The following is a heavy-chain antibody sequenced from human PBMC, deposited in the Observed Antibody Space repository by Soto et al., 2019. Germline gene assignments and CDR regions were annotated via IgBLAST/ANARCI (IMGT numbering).Heavy chain of an antibody. V-gene: IGHV4-31*03. Sequence: QVQLQESGPGLVKPSQTLSLTCTVSGGSISSGAYYWSWIRQHPGKGLEWIGYLDYSGSTYYNPALKSRVTISVDTSKNQFSLKLSSVTAADTAVYYCASSSGARYYDYWGQGTLVTVSS. CDR1: GGSISSGAYY. CDR3: ASSSGARYYDY. D-gene: IGHD2-15*01. CDR2: LDYSGST. J-gene: IGHJ4*02.